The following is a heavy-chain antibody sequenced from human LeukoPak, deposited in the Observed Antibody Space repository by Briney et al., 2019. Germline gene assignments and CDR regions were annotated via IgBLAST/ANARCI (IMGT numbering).Heavy chain of an antibody. CDR1: GYTLTELS. J-gene: IGHJ4*02. D-gene: IGHD6-13*01. Sequence: ASVKVSCKVSGYTLTELSMHWVRQAPGKGLEWMGGFDPEDGETIYAQKFQGRVTMTEDTSTDTAYMELSSLRSEDTAVYYCATGLAAAGTSVYWGQGTLVTVSS. CDR2: FDPEDGET. V-gene: IGHV1-24*01. CDR3: ATGLAAAGTSVY.